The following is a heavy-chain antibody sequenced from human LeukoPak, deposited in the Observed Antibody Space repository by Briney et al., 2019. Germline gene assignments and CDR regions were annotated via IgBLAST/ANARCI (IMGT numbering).Heavy chain of an antibody. V-gene: IGHV4-34*01. CDR2: INHSGST. CDR3: ARGGLPDGYCSGGSCFSTPLFDY. D-gene: IGHD2-15*01. J-gene: IGHJ4*02. Sequence: SETLSLTCAVYGGSFSNYYWSWVRQPPGKGLEWTGEINHSGSTNYNPSLKSRVTISVDTSKNQFSLKLSSVTAADTAVYYCARGGLPDGYCSGGSCFSTPLFDYWGQGTLVTVCS. CDR1: GGSFSNYY.